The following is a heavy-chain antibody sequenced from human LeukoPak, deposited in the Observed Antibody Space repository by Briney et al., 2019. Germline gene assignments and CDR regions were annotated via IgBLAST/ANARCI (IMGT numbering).Heavy chain of an antibody. CDR1: GGSISSGGYY. V-gene: IGHV4-31*03. D-gene: IGHD2-15*01. CDR3: TRAPVVAATRGWFDP. CDR2: IYYSGST. Sequence: PSQTLSLTRTVSGGSISSGGYYWSWIRQHPGKGLEWIGYIYYSGSTYYNPSLKSRVTISVDTSKNQFSLKLSSVTAADTAVYYCTRAPVVAATRGWFDPWGQGTLVTVSS. J-gene: IGHJ5*02.